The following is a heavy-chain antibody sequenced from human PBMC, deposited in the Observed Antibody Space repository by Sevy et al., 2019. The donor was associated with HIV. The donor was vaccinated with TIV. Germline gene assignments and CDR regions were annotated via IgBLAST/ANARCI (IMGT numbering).Heavy chain of an antibody. CDR3: ARVSYGDLQQNKYYYYYYGMDV. J-gene: IGHJ6*02. CDR1: GGYVSSGSYY. Sequence: SETLSLTCTVSGGYVSSGSYYWSWIRQPPGKGLEWIGYIYYSGSTNYNPSLKSRVTISVDTSKNQFSLKLSSVTAADTAVYYCARVSYGDLQQNKYYYYYYGMDVWGQGTTVTVSS. V-gene: IGHV4-61*01. CDR2: IYYSGST. D-gene: IGHD4-17*01.